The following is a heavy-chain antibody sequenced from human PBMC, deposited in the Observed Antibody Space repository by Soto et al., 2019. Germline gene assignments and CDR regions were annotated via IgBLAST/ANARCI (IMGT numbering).Heavy chain of an antibody. CDR1: GGSISSGGYS. CDR2: LYYGRSA. V-gene: IGHV4-61*08. J-gene: IGHJ6*02. CDR3: ARYKSNYYYGMDV. D-gene: IGHD1-20*01. Sequence: SETLSLTCAVSGGSISSGGYSWSWIRQPPGKGLECIGYLYYGRSANYNPSLKSRVTLSVDTSTNQCSLTLSSMTAADTAVYYCARYKSNYYYGMDVWGQGTTVTVSS.